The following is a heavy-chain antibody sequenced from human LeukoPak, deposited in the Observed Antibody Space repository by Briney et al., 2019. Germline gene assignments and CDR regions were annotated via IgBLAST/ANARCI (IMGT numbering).Heavy chain of an antibody. Sequence: SVKVSFQASGGTFSSYAISWVRQAPGQGLEWMGGIIPIFGTANYAQKFQGRVTITADESTSTAYMELSSLRSEDTAVYYCARDAAYDSGLFAHFDYWGQGTLVTVSS. CDR1: GGTFSSYA. CDR3: ARDAAYDSGLFAHFDY. CDR2: IIPIFGTA. D-gene: IGHD3-22*01. J-gene: IGHJ4*02. V-gene: IGHV1-69*01.